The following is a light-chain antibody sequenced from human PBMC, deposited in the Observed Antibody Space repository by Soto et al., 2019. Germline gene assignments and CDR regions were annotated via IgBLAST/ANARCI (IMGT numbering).Light chain of an antibody. Sequence: IPMTPSPSTLSAKVGDRVTITCRASQSISSYLAWYQQKPGKAPKLLIYKASSLESGVPSRFSGSGSGTEFTLTINSLQADDFATYYCQQHNSFSITFGQGTRLEIK. J-gene: IGKJ5*01. CDR3: QQHNSFSIT. CDR2: KAS. CDR1: QSISSY. V-gene: IGKV1-5*03.